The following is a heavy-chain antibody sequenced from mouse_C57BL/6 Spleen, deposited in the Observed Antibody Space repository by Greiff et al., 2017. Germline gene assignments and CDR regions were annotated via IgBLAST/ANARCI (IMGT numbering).Heavy chain of an antibody. CDR3: TEPPFAY. J-gene: IGHJ3*01. V-gene: IGHV14-4*01. CDR2: IDPENGDT. Sequence: EVQLQESGAELVRPGASVKLSCTASGFNIKDDYMHWVKQRPEQGLEWIGWIDPENGDTEYASKFQGKATITADTSSNTAYLQLSSLTSEDTAVYYCTEPPFAYWGQGTLVTVSA. CDR1: GFNIKDDY.